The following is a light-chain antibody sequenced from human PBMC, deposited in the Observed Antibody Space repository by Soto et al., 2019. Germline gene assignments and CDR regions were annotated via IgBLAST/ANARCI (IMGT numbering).Light chain of an antibody. CDR3: QQRSNWPPIT. V-gene: IGKV3-11*01. CDR2: DAS. Sequence: EIVLTQSPATLSLSPGQRATLSCRASQSVKTFLVWYQHRPGQAPRVLIYDASHRASGIPARFSGSGSGTDFTLTISSLEPEDAALYYCQQRSNWPPITFGQGTQLEI. J-gene: IGKJ5*01. CDR1: QSVKTF.